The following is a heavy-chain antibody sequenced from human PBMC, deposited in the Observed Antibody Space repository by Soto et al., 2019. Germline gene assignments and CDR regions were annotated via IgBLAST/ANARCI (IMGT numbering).Heavy chain of an antibody. CDR2: TSYDGNNE. CDR3: AKDKGVFNWATSYFDY. Sequence: GGSLRLSCAASGFTFSNYAMHWVRQAPGKGLEWVALTSYDGNNEYYTDSVKGRFTISRDNSKNTLFLQMNSPRPEDTAVYYCAKDKGVFNWATSYFDYWGQGALVTVSS. D-gene: IGHD1-1*01. CDR1: GFTFSNYA. J-gene: IGHJ4*02. V-gene: IGHV3-30*18.